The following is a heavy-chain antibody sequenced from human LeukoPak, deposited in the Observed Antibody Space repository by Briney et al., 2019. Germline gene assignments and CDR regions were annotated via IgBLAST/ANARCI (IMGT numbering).Heavy chain of an antibody. D-gene: IGHD2-15*01. V-gene: IGHV4-34*09. J-gene: IGHJ5*02. CDR3: ARVNRGVAAAPRKWFDP. CDR2: INHSGST. Sequence: SETLSLTCAVYGGSFSGYYWSWIRQPPGKGLEWIGEINHSGSTNYNPSLKSRVTISVDTSKNQFSLKLSSVTAADTAVYYCARVNRGVAAAPRKWFDPWGQGTLVTVSS. CDR1: GGSFSGYY.